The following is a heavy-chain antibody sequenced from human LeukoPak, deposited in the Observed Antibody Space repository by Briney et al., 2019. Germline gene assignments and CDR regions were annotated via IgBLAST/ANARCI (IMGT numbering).Heavy chain of an antibody. D-gene: IGHD1-26*01. J-gene: IGHJ6*03. CDR1: GGSISSYY. CDR2: IYTSGST. V-gene: IGHV4-4*07. Sequence: SETLSLTCTVSGGSISSYYWSWIRQPAGKGLEWIGRIYTSGSTNYNPSLKSRVTMSVDRSKNQFSLKLSSVTAADTAVYYCARESSGSYTPYYYYYMGVWGKGTTVTVSS. CDR3: ARESSGSYTPYYYYYMGV.